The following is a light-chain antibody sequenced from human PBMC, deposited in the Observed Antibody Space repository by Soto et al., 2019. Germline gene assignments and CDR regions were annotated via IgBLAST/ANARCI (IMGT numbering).Light chain of an antibody. CDR3: PQRTNFPST. V-gene: IGKV3-11*01. Sequence: EIVLTQSPVTLSLSPGERATLSCRATRSVNNFVAWYQQKPGQAPSLLISDASNRATGIPDRFSGSGSGTDFTLTINSLEPEDFAVYYCPQRTNFPSTFGPGTKVDIK. CDR2: DAS. CDR1: RSVNNF. J-gene: IGKJ2*02.